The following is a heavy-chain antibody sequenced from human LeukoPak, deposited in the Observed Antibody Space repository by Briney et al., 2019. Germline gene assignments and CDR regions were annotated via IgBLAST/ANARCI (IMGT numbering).Heavy chain of an antibody. CDR2: IIPIFGTA. CDR3: ASHYYDNSGYYYGFDY. Sequence: SVKVSCKASGGTFSSYAISGVRQAPGQGLEWMGGIIPIFGTANYAQKFQGRVTITADESTSTAYMELGSLRSEDTAVYYCASHYYDNSGYYYGFDYWGQGTLVTVSS. V-gene: IGHV1-69*13. D-gene: IGHD3-22*01. CDR1: GGTFSSYA. J-gene: IGHJ4*02.